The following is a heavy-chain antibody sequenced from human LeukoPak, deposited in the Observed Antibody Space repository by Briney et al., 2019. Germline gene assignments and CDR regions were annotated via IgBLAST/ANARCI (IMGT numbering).Heavy chain of an antibody. CDR3: ARSTGHLDH. D-gene: IGHD7-27*01. Sequence: SQSLSLTCAISGDSVSINSAAWNWIRQSPSRDLEWLGRTYYRSKWYNDYAVSVNSRIPIHPDTPKKQFSLQLNSLTPEDTAVYYCARSTGHLDHWGQGTLVTVSS. V-gene: IGHV6-1*01. CDR1: GDSVSINSAA. CDR2: TYYRSKWYN. J-gene: IGHJ4*02.